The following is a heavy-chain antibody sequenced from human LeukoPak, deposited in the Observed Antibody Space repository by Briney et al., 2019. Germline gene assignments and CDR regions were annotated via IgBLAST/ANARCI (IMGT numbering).Heavy chain of an antibody. CDR3: AKVRQAMVRGVNWFDP. CDR1: GFTFTSYW. CDR2: IRQDGSEK. Sequence: GGSLRLSCAASGFTFTSYWMSWVRQAPGKGLEWVANIRQDGSEKHYVDSVKGRFTISRDNAKNSVYLQMNSLRAEDTAVYYCAKVRQAMVRGVNWFDPWGQGTLVTVSS. D-gene: IGHD3-10*01. J-gene: IGHJ5*02. V-gene: IGHV3-7*01.